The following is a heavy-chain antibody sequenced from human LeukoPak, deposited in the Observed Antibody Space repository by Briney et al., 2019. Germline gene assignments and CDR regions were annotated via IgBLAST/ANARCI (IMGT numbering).Heavy chain of an antibody. V-gene: IGHV3-53*01. D-gene: IGHD6-13*01. CDR3: AGGNSWPGLSY. CDR2: IFTAGST. J-gene: IGHJ4*02. Sequence: PGGSLRLSCAASGFTVSGNYMSWVRQAPGKGLEWVSVIFTAGSTYNADSVKGRFFISRDKSKNTLYLQMNTLRAEDAAVYFCAGGNSWPGLSYWGQGTLPTVSS. CDR1: GFTVSGNY.